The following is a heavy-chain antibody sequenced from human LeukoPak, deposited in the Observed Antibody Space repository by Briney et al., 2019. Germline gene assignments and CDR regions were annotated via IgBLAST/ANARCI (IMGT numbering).Heavy chain of an antibody. CDR2: ISWNSGSI. CDR3: AKVDSSGPFDY. D-gene: IGHD3-22*01. CDR1: GFTFDDYA. Sequence: GGSLRLSCAASGFTFDDYAMHWVRQAPGKGLEWVSGISWNSGSIGYADSVKGRFTISRDNAKNSLCLQMNSLRAEDTALYYCAKVDSSGPFDYWGQGTLVTVSS. V-gene: IGHV3-9*01. J-gene: IGHJ4*02.